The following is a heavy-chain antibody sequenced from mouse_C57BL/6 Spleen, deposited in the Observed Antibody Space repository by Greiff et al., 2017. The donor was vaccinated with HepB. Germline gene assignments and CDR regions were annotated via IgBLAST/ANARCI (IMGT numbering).Heavy chain of an antibody. J-gene: IGHJ4*01. V-gene: IGHV3-6*01. Sequence: EVQVVESGPGLVKPSQSLSLTCSVTGYSITSGYYWNWIRQFPGNKLEWMGYISYDGSNNYNPSLKNRISITRDTSKNQFFLKLNSVTTEDTATYYCARGGYHYAMDYWGQGTSVTVSS. D-gene: IGHD2-2*01. CDR3: ARGGYHYAMDY. CDR1: GYSITSGYY. CDR2: ISYDGSN.